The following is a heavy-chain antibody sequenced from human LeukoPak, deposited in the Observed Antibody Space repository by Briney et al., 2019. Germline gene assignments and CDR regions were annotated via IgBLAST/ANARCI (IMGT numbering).Heavy chain of an antibody. V-gene: IGHV3-15*01. CDR2: IKNKTYGGTT. D-gene: IGHD2-2*01. CDR3: ARGLCSSTGCYQGPFDF. CDR1: GFIFSSAW. J-gene: IGHJ4*02. Sequence: GGSLRLSCAASGFIFSSAWMTWVRQAPGKGLEWVGHIKNKTYGGTTDYAAPVKGRFIISRDDSKDTLYLQMNRLRTDDTAVYYCARGLCSSTGCYQGPFDFWGQGMLVTVSS.